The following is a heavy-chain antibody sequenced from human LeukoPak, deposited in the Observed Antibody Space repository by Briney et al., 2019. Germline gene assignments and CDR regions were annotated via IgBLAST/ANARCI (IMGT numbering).Heavy chain of an antibody. CDR3: AGRVVVVAATPDIYGMDV. Sequence: GASVKVSCKASGYTFTSYDINWVRQATGQGLEWMGWVNPNSGNTGYAQKFQGRVTMTRNTSISTAYMELSSLRSEDTAVYYCAGRVVVVAATPDIYGMDVWGQGTTVTVSS. V-gene: IGHV1-8*01. CDR1: GYTFTSYD. CDR2: VNPNSGNT. D-gene: IGHD2-15*01. J-gene: IGHJ6*02.